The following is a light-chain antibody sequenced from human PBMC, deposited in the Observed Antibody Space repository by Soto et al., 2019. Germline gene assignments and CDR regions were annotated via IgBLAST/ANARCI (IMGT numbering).Light chain of an antibody. CDR1: QSVSSY. CDR3: QQCSNWPVT. V-gene: IGKV3-11*01. J-gene: IGKJ1*01. CDR2: DAS. Sequence: EIVLTQSPATLSLSPGEGATLSCRASQSVSSYLAWYQQKPGQAPRLLIYDASNRATGIPARFSGSGSGTDFTLIISSLEPEEFAVYYCQQCSNWPVTFGLGTKVEV.